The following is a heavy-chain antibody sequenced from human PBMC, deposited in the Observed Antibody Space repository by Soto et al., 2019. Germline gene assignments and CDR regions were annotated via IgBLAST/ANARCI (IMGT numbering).Heavy chain of an antibody. CDR3: ARADSSGPTEMADAFDI. Sequence: EVQLVESGGGLVKPGGSLRLSCAASGFTFSSYSMNWVRQAPGKGLEWVSSISSSSSYIYYADSVKGRFTISRDNAKNSLYLQMNSLRAEDTAVYYCARADSSGPTEMADAFDIWGQGTMVTVSS. V-gene: IGHV3-21*01. CDR2: ISSSSSYI. D-gene: IGHD3-22*01. CDR1: GFTFSSYS. J-gene: IGHJ3*02.